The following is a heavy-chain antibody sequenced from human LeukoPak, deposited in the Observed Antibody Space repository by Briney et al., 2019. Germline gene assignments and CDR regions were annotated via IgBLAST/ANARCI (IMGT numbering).Heavy chain of an antibody. V-gene: IGHV1-8*01. Sequence: ASVKVSCKASGYTFTSYDINWVRQATGQGLEWMGWMNPNSGNTGYAQKFQGRVTITRNTSISTAYMELSSLRSEDTAVYYCARARDGYNYWFDPWGQGTLVTVSS. CDR1: GYTFTSYD. CDR2: MNPNSGNT. J-gene: IGHJ5*02. CDR3: ARARDGYNYWFDP. D-gene: IGHD5-24*01.